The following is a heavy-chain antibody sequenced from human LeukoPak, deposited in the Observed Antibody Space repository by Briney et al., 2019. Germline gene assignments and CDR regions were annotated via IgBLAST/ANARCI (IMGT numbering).Heavy chain of an antibody. J-gene: IGHJ3*02. CDR3: AKPPDKGAFDI. CDR1: GFIFSSYA. V-gene: IGHV3-23*01. CDR2: IRGSGDAT. Sequence: GGSLRLSCTATGFIFSSYAMSWVRQAPGKGLHWVSAIRGSGDATYYADSVKGRFTISRDNSKNTLYLQMNSLRAEDTAIYFCAKPPDKGAFDIWGQGTMVTVSS.